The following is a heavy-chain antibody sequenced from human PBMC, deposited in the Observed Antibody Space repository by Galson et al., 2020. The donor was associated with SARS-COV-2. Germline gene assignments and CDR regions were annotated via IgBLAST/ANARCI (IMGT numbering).Heavy chain of an antibody. D-gene: IGHD3-22*01. CDR2: DGGTT. V-gene: IGHV3-15*01. J-gene: IGHJ4*02. Sequence: DGGTTDYAAPVKGRFTISRDDSKNTLYLQMNSLKTEDTAVYYCTTELRYYYDSSGYYFWGQGTLVTVSS. CDR3: TTELRYYYDSSGYYF.